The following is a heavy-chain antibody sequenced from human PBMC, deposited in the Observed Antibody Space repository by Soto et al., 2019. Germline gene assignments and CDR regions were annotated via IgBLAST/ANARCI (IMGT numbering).Heavy chain of an antibody. Sequence: PSETLSLTCTVSGGSISDHYWSWIRQPPGKGLEWIGYIYYSGSTNYNPSLKSRVTISVDTSKNQFSLKLSSVTAADTAVYYCAWSPGPSGSYYLDYWGQGTLVTVSS. J-gene: IGHJ4*02. CDR3: AWSPGPSGSYYLDY. V-gene: IGHV4-59*11. CDR2: IYYSGST. D-gene: IGHD1-26*01. CDR1: GGSISDHY.